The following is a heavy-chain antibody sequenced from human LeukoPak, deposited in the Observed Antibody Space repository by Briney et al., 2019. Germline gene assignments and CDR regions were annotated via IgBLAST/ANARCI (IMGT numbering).Heavy chain of an antibody. CDR3: ARDKIVGPTTLDY. V-gene: IGHV3-7*01. J-gene: IGHJ4*02. Sequence: GGSLRLSCAASGFTFSGYWMSWVRQTPEKGLECVANIKQDGYEKYYVDSVKGRFTISRDNAKNSLYLQMNSLRADDTAIYYCARDKIVGPTTLDYWGQGNLVTGSS. CDR1: GFTFSGYW. CDR2: IKQDGYEK. D-gene: IGHD1-26*01.